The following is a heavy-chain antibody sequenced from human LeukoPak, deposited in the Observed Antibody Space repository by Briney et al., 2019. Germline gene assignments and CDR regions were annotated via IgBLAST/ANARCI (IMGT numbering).Heavy chain of an antibody. D-gene: IGHD3-16*01. V-gene: IGHV3-7*01. J-gene: IGHJ4*02. CDR1: GFNISGFW. Sequence: GGSLRLSCAASGFNISGFWMTWVRQAPGKGLEWVANIDSVKGRFTISRDNTKNLLYLQMNSLRGDDTATYYCVRESRPGGAMGLYHNFDYWGQGTLVAVSS. CDR3: VRESRPGGAMGLYHNFDY. CDR2: I.